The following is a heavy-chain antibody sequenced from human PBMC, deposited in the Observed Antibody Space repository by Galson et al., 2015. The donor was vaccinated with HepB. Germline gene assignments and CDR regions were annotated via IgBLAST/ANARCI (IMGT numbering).Heavy chain of an antibody. D-gene: IGHD3-10*01. J-gene: IGHJ2*01. CDR2: IFSNDDR. CDR1: GFSLNNPTMG. CDR3: ARSSVSPSGWYFDL. Sequence: PALVKPTQTLTVTCTVSGFSLNNPTMGVSWIRQPPGKALEWLAHIFSNDDRFYTTSLKSRLIISKDTSRGQVALTMTNLDPEDTATYICARSSVSPSGWYFDLWGRGTLVTVSS. V-gene: IGHV2-26*01.